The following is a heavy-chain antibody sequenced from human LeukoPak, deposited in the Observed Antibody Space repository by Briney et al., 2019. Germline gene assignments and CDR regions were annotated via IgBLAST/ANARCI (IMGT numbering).Heavy chain of an antibody. J-gene: IGHJ4*02. D-gene: IGHD5-24*01. CDR2: ISGSGGST. CDR3: AKVVRDGYNPDY. CDR1: GFTFSSYA. Sequence: GGSLRLSCAASGFTFSSYAMSWVRQAPGKGLEWVSGISGSGGSTSYADSVRGRFTISKDKSKNTLYLQMNSLRAEDTALYYCAKVVRDGYNPDYWGQGTLVTVSS. V-gene: IGHV3-23*01.